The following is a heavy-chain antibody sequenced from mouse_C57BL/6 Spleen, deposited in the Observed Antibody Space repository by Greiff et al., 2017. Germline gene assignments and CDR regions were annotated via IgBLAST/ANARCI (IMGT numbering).Heavy chain of an antibody. D-gene: IGHD3-2*02. CDR3: SRSPTAQATVAY. J-gene: IGHJ3*01. Sequence: EVKLVESGGGLVKPGGSLKLSCAASGFTFSSYAMSWVRQTPEKRLEWVATISDGGSYTDYPDNVKGRFTISRYKAKNNRYLQMSHLKSEDTAMYYCSRSPTAQATVAYWGQGTLVTVSA. V-gene: IGHV5-4*03. CDR1: GFTFSSYA. CDR2: ISDGGSYT.